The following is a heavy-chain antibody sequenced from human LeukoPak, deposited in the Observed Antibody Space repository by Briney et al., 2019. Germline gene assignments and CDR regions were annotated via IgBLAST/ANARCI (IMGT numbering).Heavy chain of an antibody. CDR2: INHSGST. D-gene: IGHD3-9*01. J-gene: IGHJ3*02. V-gene: IGHV4-34*01. CDR3: ARVAATYYDILTGYDAFDI. Sequence: SESLSLTCAVYGGSFSGYYRSWIRQPPGKGLEWIGEINHSGSTNYNPSLKSRVTISVDTSKNQFSLKLSSVTAADTAVYYCARVAATYYDILTGYDAFDIWGQGTMVTVSS. CDR1: GGSFSGYY.